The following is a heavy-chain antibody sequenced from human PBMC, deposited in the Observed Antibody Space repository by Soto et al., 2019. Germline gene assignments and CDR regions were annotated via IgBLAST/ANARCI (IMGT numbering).Heavy chain of an antibody. CDR1: GGSISSGGYY. CDR2: IYYSGST. CDR3: AGPRDSSGYYWGSGMDV. Sequence: QVQLQESGPGLVKPSQTLSLTCSVSGGSISSGGYYWSWIRQHPGKGLEWIGYIYYSGSTYYNPSLERRVTISVDTSKNQFSLKLSSVTAADTAVYYCAGPRDSSGYYWGSGMDVWGQGTTVTVSS. J-gene: IGHJ6*02. V-gene: IGHV4-31*03. D-gene: IGHD3-22*01.